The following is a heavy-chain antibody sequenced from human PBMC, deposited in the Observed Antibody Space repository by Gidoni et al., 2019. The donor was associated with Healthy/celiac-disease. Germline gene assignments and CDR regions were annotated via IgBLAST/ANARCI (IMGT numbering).Heavy chain of an antibody. D-gene: IGHD2-2*02. Sequence: QVQLVESGGGVVQPGRSLRLSYAASGFTFSSYGMHWVRQAPGKGLEWVAVIWDDGSNKYYADSVKGRFTISRDNSKNTLYLQMNSLRAEDTAVYYCARDAGGVVVPAAIGWFDPWGQGTLVTVSS. CDR2: IWDDGSNK. V-gene: IGHV3-33*01. CDR3: ARDAGGVVVPAAIGWFDP. J-gene: IGHJ5*02. CDR1: GFTFSSYG.